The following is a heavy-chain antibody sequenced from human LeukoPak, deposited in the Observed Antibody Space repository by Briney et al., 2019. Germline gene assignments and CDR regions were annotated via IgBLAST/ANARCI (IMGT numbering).Heavy chain of an antibody. J-gene: IGHJ4*02. CDR1: GYTFTSYW. V-gene: IGHV5-51*01. D-gene: IGHD3-22*01. CDR3: ARPRDSSASYYFDY. CDR2: IHPGDSDT. Sequence: GESLKISCKGSGYTFTSYWIGWVRQMPGKGLEWMGIIHPGDSDTRYNPSFQGQVIISADKSISTAYLQWSSLKASDTAMYYCARPRDSSASYYFDYWGQGTLVTVSS.